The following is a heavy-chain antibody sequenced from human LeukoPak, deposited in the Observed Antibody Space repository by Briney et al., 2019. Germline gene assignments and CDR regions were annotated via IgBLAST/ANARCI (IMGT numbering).Heavy chain of an antibody. Sequence: GGSLRLSCAASGFTFSSYGMHWVRQAPGKGLEWLAVIWYDGSTKYYAGSVLGRFTISRDNSKNTLYLQMNSLRAADTAVYYCAREIGITIFGFDPWGQGTLVTVSS. J-gene: IGHJ5*02. CDR1: GFTFSSYG. D-gene: IGHD3-3*01. CDR2: IWYDGSTK. CDR3: AREIGITIFGFDP. V-gene: IGHV3-33*08.